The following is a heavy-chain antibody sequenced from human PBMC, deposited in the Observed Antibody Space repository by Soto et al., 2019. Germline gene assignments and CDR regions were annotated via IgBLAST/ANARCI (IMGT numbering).Heavy chain of an antibody. J-gene: IGHJ4*02. CDR2: IYNAGTT. D-gene: IGHD1-26*01. Sequence: GGSLRLSCAASGFTFSSTYLSWVRQAPGKGLEWVSVIYNAGTTYYADSVRGRFTIFRDNSKNILYLQMRSLRAEDTAIYYCARDPLKIVGPTSSQVWGQGTLVTVSS. V-gene: IGHV3-53*01. CDR1: GFTFSSTY. CDR3: ARDPLKIVGPTSSQV.